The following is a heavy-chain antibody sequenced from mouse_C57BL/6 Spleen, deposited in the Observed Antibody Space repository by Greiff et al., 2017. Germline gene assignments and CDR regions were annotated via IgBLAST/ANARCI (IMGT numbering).Heavy chain of an antibody. Sequence: VQLQQSGPELVKPGASVKISCKASGYSFTGYYMNWVKQSPEKSLEWIGEIKPSTGGTTYNQKFKAKATLTVDKSSSTAYMQLKSLTSEDSAVYYCARGGLRLYYFDYWGQGTTLTVSS. CDR3: ARGGLRLYYFDY. CDR2: IKPSTGGT. CDR1: GYSFTGYY. V-gene: IGHV1-42*01. J-gene: IGHJ2*01. D-gene: IGHD1-1*01.